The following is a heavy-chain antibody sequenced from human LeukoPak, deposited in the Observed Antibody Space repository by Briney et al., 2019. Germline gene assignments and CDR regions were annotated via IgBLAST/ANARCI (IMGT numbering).Heavy chain of an antibody. D-gene: IGHD6-19*01. CDR2: IYYSGNT. CDR3: ARDSFVEVAGSYYYYGLDV. Sequence: GSLRLSCAASGFTFSSFWMSWVRQAPGKGLEWIGSIYYSGNTYYNPSLKSRVTISVDTSKNQFSLKLSSVTAADTAVYYCARDSFVEVAGSYYYYGLDVWGQGTTVTVSS. CDR1: GFTFSSFW. V-gene: IGHV4-39*07. J-gene: IGHJ6*02.